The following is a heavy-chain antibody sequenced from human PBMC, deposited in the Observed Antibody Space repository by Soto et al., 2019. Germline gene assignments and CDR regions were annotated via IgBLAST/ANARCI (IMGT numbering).Heavy chain of an antibody. J-gene: IGHJ4*02. CDR1: GGSFSGYY. D-gene: IGHD3-3*01. Sequence: LSLTCAVYGGSFSGYYWSWIRQPPGKGLEWIGEINHSGSTNYNPSLKSRVTISVDTSKNQFSLKLSSVTAADTAVYYCARGLKRRELRVLEWLFDYWGQGNLVTVSS. CDR3: ARGLKRRELRVLEWLFDY. V-gene: IGHV4-34*01. CDR2: INHSGST.